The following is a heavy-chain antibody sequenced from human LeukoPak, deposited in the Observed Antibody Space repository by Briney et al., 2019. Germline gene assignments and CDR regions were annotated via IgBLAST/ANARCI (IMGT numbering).Heavy chain of an antibody. CDR2: IRYDGSNK. Sequence: GGSLRLSCAASGFTFSSYGMHWVRQAPGKGLEWVAFIRYDGSNKYYADSVKGRFAISRDNAKNSLYLQMNNLRAEDTAVYYCARDNNREDDSWGQGTLVTVSS. V-gene: IGHV3-30*02. J-gene: IGHJ5*02. D-gene: IGHD1-14*01. CDR3: ARDNNREDDS. CDR1: GFTFSSYG.